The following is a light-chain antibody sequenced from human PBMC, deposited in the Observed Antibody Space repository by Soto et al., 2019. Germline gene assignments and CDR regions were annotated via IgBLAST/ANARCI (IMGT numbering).Light chain of an antibody. CDR1: QSMSRW. V-gene: IGKV1-5*01. Sequence: DIQMTQSPSTLSSSVGDRVTITCRASQSMSRWLAWYQQKPAKAPNRLIYDASTLERGVPSMFSGSGSATEFTLTINSLQPDDFATYFCQQYSSYWTFGHGTKLEIK. CDR2: DAS. CDR3: QQYSSYWT. J-gene: IGKJ2*01.